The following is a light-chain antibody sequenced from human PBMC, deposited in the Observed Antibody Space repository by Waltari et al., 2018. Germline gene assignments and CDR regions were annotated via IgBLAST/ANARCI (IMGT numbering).Light chain of an antibody. CDR2: RNT. CDR1: SSNIGAGYD. V-gene: IGLV1-40*01. J-gene: IGLJ2*01. CDR3: QSYDSSLSGSV. Sequence: QSVLTQPPSVSGAPGQRVTISCTGSSSNIGAGYDVHWYQQLPGTAPKLLLYRNTNRPSGCPDRFSGSKSGTSASLAITGLQAEDEADYYCQSYDSSLSGSVFGGGTKLTVL.